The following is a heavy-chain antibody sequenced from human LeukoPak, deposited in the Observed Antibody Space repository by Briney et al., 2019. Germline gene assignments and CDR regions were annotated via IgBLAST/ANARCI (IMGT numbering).Heavy chain of an antibody. CDR1: GYGFTSYW. Sequence: KPGESLKISRKGSGYGFTSYWIGWVRQMPGKGLEWMGIIYPGDSDTRYSPSFQGQVTISADKSISTAYLQWSSLKASDTAMYYCARQGKMVRGVIVFDYWGQGTLVTVSS. CDR3: ARQGKMVRGVIVFDY. V-gene: IGHV5-51*01. CDR2: IYPGDSDT. J-gene: IGHJ4*02. D-gene: IGHD3-10*01.